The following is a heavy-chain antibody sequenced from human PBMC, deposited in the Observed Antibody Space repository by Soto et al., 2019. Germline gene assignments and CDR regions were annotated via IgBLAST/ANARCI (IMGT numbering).Heavy chain of an antibody. Sequence: QVQLVGSGGGVVQPGRSLRLSCAASGFTFRTYGMHWVRQAPGKGLEWVAGIWYDGTNTYYADSVKGRFTVSRDNSKDTLYLQMNSLRAEDTAVYYCSKGYFEYSTSGPFGSWGQGTLVTVSS. D-gene: IGHD3-16*01. CDR3: SKGYFEYSTSGPFGS. CDR2: IWYDGTNT. J-gene: IGHJ5*02. V-gene: IGHV3-33*06. CDR1: GFTFRTYG.